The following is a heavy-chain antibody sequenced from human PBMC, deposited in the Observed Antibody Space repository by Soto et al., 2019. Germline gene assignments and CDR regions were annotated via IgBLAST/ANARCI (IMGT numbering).Heavy chain of an antibody. CDR2: IYPGDSDT. CDR3: ARLVCSSTSCYTRGHYYYYYGMDV. J-gene: IGHJ6*02. D-gene: IGHD2-2*02. Sequence: GESLKISCKGSGYSFTSYWIGWVRQMPGKGLEWMGIIYPGDSDTRYSPSFQGQVTISADKSISTAYLQWSSLKASDTAMYYCARLVCSSTSCYTRGHYYYYYGMDVWGQGTTVTVSS. CDR1: GYSFTSYW. V-gene: IGHV5-51*01.